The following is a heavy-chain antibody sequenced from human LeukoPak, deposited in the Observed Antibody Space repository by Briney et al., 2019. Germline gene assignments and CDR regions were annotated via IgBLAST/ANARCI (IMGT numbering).Heavy chain of an antibody. V-gene: IGHV1-24*01. J-gene: IGHJ5*02. CDR1: GYTLTELS. CDR3: ATIKIVGANNWFDP. Sequence: ASVKVSCKVSGYTLTELSMHWVRQAPGKGLEWMGGFDPEDGETIYAQKFQGRVTMTEDTSTDTAYMELSSLRSEDTAVYYCATIKIVGANNWFDPWGQGTLVTVSS. D-gene: IGHD1-26*01. CDR2: FDPEDGET.